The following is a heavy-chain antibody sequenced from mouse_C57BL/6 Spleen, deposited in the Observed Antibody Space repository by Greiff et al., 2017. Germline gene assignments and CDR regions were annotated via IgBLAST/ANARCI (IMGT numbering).Heavy chain of an antibody. CDR2: IDPSDSYT. V-gene: IGHV1-69*01. CDR1: GYTFTSYW. J-gene: IGHJ2*01. D-gene: IGHD4-1*01. CDR3: ARTGAPYYFDC. Sequence: VQLQQPGAELVMPGASVKLSCKASGYTFTSYWMHWVKQRPGQGLEWIGEIDPSDSYTNYNQKFKGKSTLTVDKSSSTAYMQLSSRTSEDSAVYYCARTGAPYYFDCWGQGTTLTVSS.